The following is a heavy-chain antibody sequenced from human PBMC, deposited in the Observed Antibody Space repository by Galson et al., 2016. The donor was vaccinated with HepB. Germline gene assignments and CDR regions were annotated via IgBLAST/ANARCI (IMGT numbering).Heavy chain of an antibody. Sequence: ETLSLTCTVSGYNSGNTYFWGWIRQPPGKGLEWIASIYDSATSHHNPSLKSRVTISIDTTKNQFSLKLSSVTAADTAVYYCARRVGASKVDGFEYWGQGTLVTVSA. CDR1: GYNSGNTYF. J-gene: IGHJ4*02. CDR3: ARRVGASKVDGFEY. D-gene: IGHD1-26*01. CDR2: IYDSATS. V-gene: IGHV4-39*01.